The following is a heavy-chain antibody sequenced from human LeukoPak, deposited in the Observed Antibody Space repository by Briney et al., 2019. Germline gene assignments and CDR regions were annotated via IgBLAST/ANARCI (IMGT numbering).Heavy chain of an antibody. CDR2: IIPILGIA. V-gene: IGHV1-69*04. J-gene: IGHJ6*02. D-gene: IGHD3-10*01. Sequence: ASVKVSCKASGGTFSSYAISWVRQAPGQGLEWMGRIIPILGIANYAQKFQGRVTITADKSTSTACMELSSLRSEDTAVYYCARARLWFGELNYYYGMDVWGQGTTVTVSS. CDR3: ARARLWFGELNYYYGMDV. CDR1: GGTFSSYA.